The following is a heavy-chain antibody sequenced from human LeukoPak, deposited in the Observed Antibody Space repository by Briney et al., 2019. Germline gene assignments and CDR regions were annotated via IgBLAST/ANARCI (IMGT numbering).Heavy chain of an antibody. J-gene: IGHJ5*02. Sequence: HSGGSLRLSCAASGFTFTNDFMTWVRQAPGKGLEWVSAISGSGGSTYYADSVKGRFTISRDNSKNTLYLQMNSLRAEDTAVYYCAKSQYQLLRVPYNWFDPWGQGTLVTVSS. CDR1: GFTFTNDF. CDR3: AKSQYQLLRVPYNWFDP. D-gene: IGHD2-2*01. V-gene: IGHV3-23*01. CDR2: ISGSGGST.